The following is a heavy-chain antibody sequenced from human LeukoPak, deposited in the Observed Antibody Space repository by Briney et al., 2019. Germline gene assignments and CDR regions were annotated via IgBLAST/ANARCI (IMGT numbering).Heavy chain of an antibody. D-gene: IGHD3-10*01. V-gene: IGHV4-59*01. CDR3: ARTTMVRGTYYMDV. J-gene: IGHJ6*03. Sequence: SETLSLTCTVSGGSISSYYWSWIRQPPGKGLEWIGYIYYSGYTNYNPSLKSRVTISVDTSKNQFSLKLSSVTAVDTAVYYCARTTMVRGTYYMDVWGKGTTVTISS. CDR1: GGSISSYY. CDR2: IYYSGYT.